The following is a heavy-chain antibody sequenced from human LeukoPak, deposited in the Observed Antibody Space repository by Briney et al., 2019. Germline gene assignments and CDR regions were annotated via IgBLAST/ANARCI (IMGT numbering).Heavy chain of an antibody. D-gene: IGHD3/OR15-3a*01. CDR3: ARVVRVMHFDY. V-gene: IGHV3-53*01. CDR2: IYSGGST. J-gene: IGHJ4*02. CDR1: GFTVSSNY. Sequence: GGSLRLSCAASGFTVSSNYMSWVRQAPGKGLEWVSVIYSGGSTYCADSVKGRFTISRDNSKNTLYLQMNSLRAEDTAVYYCARVVRVMHFDYWGQRTLVTVSS.